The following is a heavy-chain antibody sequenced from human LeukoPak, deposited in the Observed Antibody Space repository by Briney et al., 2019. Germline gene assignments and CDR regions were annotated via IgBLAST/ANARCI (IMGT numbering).Heavy chain of an antibody. D-gene: IGHD3-22*01. CDR3: ARDPRPSYDSSDYYYPGDY. CDR1: GYTFTGYY. V-gene: IGHV1-46*01. CDR2: INPSGGST. J-gene: IGHJ4*02. Sequence: GSSVKVSCKSSGYTFTGYYMHWVRQAPGQGLEWMAIINPSGGSTNYAQKFQGRVTVTRDTSTSTVYMELTSLRSEDTAVYYCARDPRPSYDSSDYYYPGDYWGQGTLVTVSS.